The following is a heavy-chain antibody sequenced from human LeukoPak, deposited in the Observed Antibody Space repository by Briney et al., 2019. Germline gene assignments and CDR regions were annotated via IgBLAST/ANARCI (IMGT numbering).Heavy chain of an antibody. V-gene: IGHV3-7*03. Sequence: GGSLRLSCTASGFTLRNYWMTWVRQGPGKGLEWVANIEGDARSQYYGDPVKGRFTISRDNAKNSLYLQMDSLRAEDTAVYYCARDQVGYYYYYGMDVWGQGTTVTVSS. CDR3: ARDQVGYYYYYGMDV. CDR2: IEGDARSQ. D-gene: IGHD2-15*01. CDR1: GFTLRNYW. J-gene: IGHJ6*02.